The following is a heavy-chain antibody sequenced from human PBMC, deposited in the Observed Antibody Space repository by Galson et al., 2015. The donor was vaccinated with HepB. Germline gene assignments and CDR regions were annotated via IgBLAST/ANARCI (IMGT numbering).Heavy chain of an antibody. V-gene: IGHV3-30*02. CDR3: AKGGNGYTSSWAEYFQH. J-gene: IGHJ1*01. Sequence: SLRLSCAASGFTFSRYGMHWVRQAPGKGLEWVAFIRFDGSNEYYADSVKGRFTISRDNSKNTLYLQMNSLRAEDTAVYYCAKGGNGYTSSWAEYFQHWGQGTLVTVSS. CDR1: GFTFSRYG. D-gene: IGHD6-13*01. CDR2: IRFDGSNE.